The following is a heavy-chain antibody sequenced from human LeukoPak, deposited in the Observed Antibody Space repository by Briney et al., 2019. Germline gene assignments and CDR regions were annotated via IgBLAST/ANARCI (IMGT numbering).Heavy chain of an antibody. CDR3: ARERPEIDY. Sequence: PGGSLRLPCAASGFTFDDYAMHWVRQAPGKGLEWVSGISWNSGSIGYADSVKGRFTISRDNAKNSLYLQMNSLRAEDTAVYYCARERPEIDYWGQGTLVTVSS. CDR1: GFTFDDYA. CDR2: ISWNSGSI. V-gene: IGHV3-9*01. J-gene: IGHJ4*02.